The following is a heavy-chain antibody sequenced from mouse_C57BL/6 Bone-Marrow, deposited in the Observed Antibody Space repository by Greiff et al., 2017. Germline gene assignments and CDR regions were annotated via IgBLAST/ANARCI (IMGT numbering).Heavy chain of an antibody. Sequence: DVKLVESGAELVRPGASVKLSCTASGFNIKDDYMHWVKQRPEQGLEWIGWIDPENGDTEYASKFQGKATITADTSSNTAYLQLSSLTSEDTAVYYCTSSPSDFDYWGQGTTLTVSA. J-gene: IGHJ2*01. V-gene: IGHV14-4*01. CDR1: GFNIKDDY. D-gene: IGHD1-1*01. CDR3: TSSPSDFDY. CDR2: IDPENGDT.